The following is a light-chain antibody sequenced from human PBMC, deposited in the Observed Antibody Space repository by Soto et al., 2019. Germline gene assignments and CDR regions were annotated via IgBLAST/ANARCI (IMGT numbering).Light chain of an antibody. CDR2: GAS. J-gene: IGKJ5*01. CDR1: QNIHTN. V-gene: IGKV3-15*01. CDR3: QQYYNWPRT. Sequence: ELVLTQSPATLSVSPGERATLSCRAGQNIHTNVAWSQQKPGKAPRLLFYGASTGDTGLPARVSGRGSGTEGTRTINSLQAEDGAVYYGQQYYNWPRTFGQGTRLEIK.